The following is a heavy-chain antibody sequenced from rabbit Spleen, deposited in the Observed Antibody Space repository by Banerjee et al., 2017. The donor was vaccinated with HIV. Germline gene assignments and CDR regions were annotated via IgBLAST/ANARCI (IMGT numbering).Heavy chain of an antibody. CDR2: IYGGSSDST. D-gene: IGHD6-1*01. V-gene: IGHV1S45*01. Sequence: QEQLEESGGDLVKPGASLTLTCTASGFSFSSSYYMCWVRQAPGKGLEWIGCIYGGSSDSTYYASWAKGRFTISKTSSTTVTLQMTSLTAADTATYFCARGSSSSSDGYAFNLWGQGTLVTVS. CDR3: ARGSSSSSDGYAFNL. CDR1: GFSFSSSYY. J-gene: IGHJ4*01.